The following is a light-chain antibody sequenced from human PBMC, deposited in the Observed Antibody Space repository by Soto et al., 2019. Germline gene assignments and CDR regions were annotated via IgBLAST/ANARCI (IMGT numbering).Light chain of an antibody. J-gene: IGKJ5*01. Sequence: EIVLTQSPASLSLSPGERATLSCRASQSVNSNLAWYQHKPGQAPRLLIYDASNRATGIPARFSGSGSGTDFTLTVSSLEPEDFAVYYCQHGSDWPPFTFGQGTRLKI. CDR1: QSVNSN. V-gene: IGKV3-11*01. CDR2: DAS. CDR3: QHGSDWPPFT.